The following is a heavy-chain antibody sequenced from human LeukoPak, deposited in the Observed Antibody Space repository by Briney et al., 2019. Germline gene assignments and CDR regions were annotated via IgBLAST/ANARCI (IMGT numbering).Heavy chain of an antibody. CDR2: INPNSGGT. CDR3: ARSDSSGYYWTYYYYMDV. Sequence: ASVKVSCKASGYTFTGYYMHWVRQAPGQGLEWMGWINPNSGGTNYAQKFQGRVTMTRDTSISTAYMELSRLRSDDTAVYYCARSDSSGYYWTYYYYMDVWGKGTTVTISS. V-gene: IGHV1-2*02. J-gene: IGHJ6*03. D-gene: IGHD3-22*01. CDR1: GYTFTGYY.